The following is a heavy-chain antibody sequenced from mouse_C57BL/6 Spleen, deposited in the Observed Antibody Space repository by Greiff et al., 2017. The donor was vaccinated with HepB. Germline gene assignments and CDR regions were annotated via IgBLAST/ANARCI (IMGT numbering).Heavy chain of an antibody. CDR2: IDPSDSYT. CDR3: ALTGTGWYFDV. D-gene: IGHD4-1*01. V-gene: IGHV1-69*01. CDR1: GYTFTSYW. Sequence: QVQLQQPGAELVMPGASVKLSCKASGYTFTSYWMHWVKQRPGQGLEWIGEIDPSDSYTNYNQKFKGKSTLTVDKSSSTAYMQLSSLTSEDSAVYYCALTGTGWYFDVWGTGTTVTVSS. J-gene: IGHJ1*03.